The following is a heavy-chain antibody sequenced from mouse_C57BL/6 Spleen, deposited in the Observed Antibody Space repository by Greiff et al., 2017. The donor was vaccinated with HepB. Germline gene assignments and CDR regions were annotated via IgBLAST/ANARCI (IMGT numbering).Heavy chain of an antibody. V-gene: IGHV1-4*01. CDR3: ADQLGLFAY. CDR1: GYTFTSYT. J-gene: IGHJ3*01. D-gene: IGHD4-1*02. Sequence: VQLQQSGAELARPGASVKMSCKASGYTFTSYTMHWVKQRPGQGLEWIGYINPSSGYTKYNQKFKDKATLTADKSSSTAYMQLSSLTSEDSAVYYCADQLGLFAYWGQGTLVTVSA. CDR2: INPSSGYT.